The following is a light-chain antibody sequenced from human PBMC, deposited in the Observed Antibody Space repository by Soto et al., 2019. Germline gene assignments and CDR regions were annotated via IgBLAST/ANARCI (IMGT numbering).Light chain of an antibody. CDR2: NNH. Sequence: QSVLTQSPSASGTPGQRVTISCSGSSSNLGSNPVHWYQQLPGSAPKLLIHNNHQRPAGVPDRFSASKSGTSASLAIGGLQSEDEADYYCASWDDSLSGVLFGGGTKLTVL. J-gene: IGLJ2*01. CDR3: ASWDDSLSGVL. V-gene: IGLV1-44*01. CDR1: SSNLGSNP.